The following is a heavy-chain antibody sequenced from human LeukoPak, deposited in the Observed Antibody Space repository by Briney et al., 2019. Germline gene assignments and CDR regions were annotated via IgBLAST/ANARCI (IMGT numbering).Heavy chain of an antibody. Sequence: SETLSLTCTVSGGSISSYYWSWIRQPPGEGLEWIGYIYYSGSTNYNPSLKSRVTISVDTSKNQFSLKLSSVTAADTAVYYCARGSRDTAMVTSGIDYWGQGTLVTVSS. D-gene: IGHD5-18*01. CDR2: IYYSGST. CDR1: GGSISSYY. J-gene: IGHJ4*02. V-gene: IGHV4-59*01. CDR3: ARGSRDTAMVTSGIDY.